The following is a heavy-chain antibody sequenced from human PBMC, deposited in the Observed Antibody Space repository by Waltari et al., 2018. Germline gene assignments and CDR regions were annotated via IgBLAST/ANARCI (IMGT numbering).Heavy chain of an antibody. CDR2: INHSGST. V-gene: IGHV4-34*01. Sequence: QVQLQQWGAGLLKPSETLSLTCAVYGGSFSGYYWSWIRQPPGKGLEWIGEINHSGSTNYNPSLKSRVTISVDTSKNQFSLKLSSGTAADTAVYYCARLKRWLQLRAYYYYYYMDVWGKGTTVTVSS. CDR1: GGSFSGYY. J-gene: IGHJ6*03. D-gene: IGHD5-12*01. CDR3: ARLKRWLQLRAYYYYYYMDV.